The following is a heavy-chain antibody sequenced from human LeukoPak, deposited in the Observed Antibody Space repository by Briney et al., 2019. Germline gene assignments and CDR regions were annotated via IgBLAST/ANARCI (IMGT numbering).Heavy chain of an antibody. CDR1: GFTFDDYA. CDR2: ISWNSGSI. D-gene: IGHD6-13*01. V-gene: IGHV3-9*01. Sequence: GGSLRLSCAAPGFTFDDYAMHWVRQAPGKGLEWVSGISWNSGSIGYADSVKGRFTISRDNAKNSLYLQMNSLRAEDTALYYCVRAYSSLRAEFDYWGQGTLVTVSS. CDR3: VRAYSSLRAEFDY. J-gene: IGHJ4*02.